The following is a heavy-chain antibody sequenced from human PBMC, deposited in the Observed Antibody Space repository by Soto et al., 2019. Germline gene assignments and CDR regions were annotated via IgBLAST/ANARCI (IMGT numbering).Heavy chain of an antibody. V-gene: IGHV3-30-3*01. CDR1: GFTFSSYA. D-gene: IGHD6-13*01. Sequence: VGSLRLSCAASGFTFSSYAMHWVRQAPGKGLEWVAVISYDGSNKYYADSVKGRFTISRDNSKNTLYLQMNSLRAEDTAVYYCARTSGYSSSWYDYWGQGTLVTVSS. CDR3: ARTSGYSSSWYDY. J-gene: IGHJ4*02. CDR2: ISYDGSNK.